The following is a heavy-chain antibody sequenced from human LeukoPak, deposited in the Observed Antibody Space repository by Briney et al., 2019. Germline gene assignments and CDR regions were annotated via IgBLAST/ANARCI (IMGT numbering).Heavy chain of an antibody. Sequence: SVKVSCKASGCTFSSYAISWVRQAPGQGLEWMGGIIPIFGTANYAQKFQGRVTITADESTSTAYMELSSLRSEDTAVYYCARGDSDTYYYYGMDVWGQGTTVTVSS. J-gene: IGHJ6*02. CDR2: IIPIFGTA. CDR1: GCTFSSYA. V-gene: IGHV1-69*13. D-gene: IGHD2-15*01. CDR3: ARGDSDTYYYYGMDV.